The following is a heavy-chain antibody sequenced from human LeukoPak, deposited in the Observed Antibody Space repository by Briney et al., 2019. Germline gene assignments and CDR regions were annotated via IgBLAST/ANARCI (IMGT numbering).Heavy chain of an antibody. J-gene: IGHJ3*02. CDR3: ARDSGSLWRPSLDAFDI. CDR2: IIPIFGTA. CDR1: GGTFSSYA. V-gene: IGHV1-69*13. D-gene: IGHD1-26*01. Sequence: GASVKVSCKASGGTFSSYAISWVRQAPGQGLEWMGGIIPIFGTANYAQKFQGRVTITADESTSTAYMELSSLRSEDTAVYYCARDSGSLWRPSLDAFDIWGQGTMVTVSS.